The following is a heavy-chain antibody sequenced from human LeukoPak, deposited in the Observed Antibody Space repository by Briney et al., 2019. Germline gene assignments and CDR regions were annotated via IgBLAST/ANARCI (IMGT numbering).Heavy chain of an antibody. J-gene: IGHJ5*02. CDR3: ASWFGELFGNNWFDP. CDR2: INHSGST. Sequence: NPSETLSLTCAVYGGSFSGYYRSWIRQPPGKGLEWIGEINHSGSTNYNPSLKSRVTISVDTSKNQFSLKLSSVTAADTAAYYCASWFGELFGNNWFDPWGQGTLVTVSS. CDR1: GGSFSGYY. D-gene: IGHD3-10*01. V-gene: IGHV4-34*01.